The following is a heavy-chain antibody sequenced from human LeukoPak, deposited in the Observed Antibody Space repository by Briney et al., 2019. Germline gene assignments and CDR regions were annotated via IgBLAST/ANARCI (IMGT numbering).Heavy chain of an antibody. D-gene: IGHD1-26*01. J-gene: IGHJ4*02. V-gene: IGHV1-24*01. CDR3: ARDVSPIVGAYVDY. CDR1: GYTLTELS. CDR2: FDPEDGET. Sequence: GASVKVSCKVSGYTLTELSMHWVRQAPGKGLEWMGGFDPEDGETIYAQKFQGRVTMTEDTSTDTAYMELRSPRSDDTAVYYCARDVSPIVGAYVDYWGQGTLVTVSS.